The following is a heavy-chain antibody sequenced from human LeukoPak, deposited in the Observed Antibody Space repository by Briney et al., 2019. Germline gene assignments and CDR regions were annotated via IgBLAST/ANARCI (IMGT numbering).Heavy chain of an antibody. CDR1: GFSFGNYA. D-gene: IGHD3-10*01. CDR3: ARDHYYGSGSYTAFDF. CDR2: ISYDGSNK. Sequence: PGGSLRLSCAASGFSFGNYAIHWVRQAPGKGLEWVAVISYDGSNKYYADSVKGRFTISRDNSKNTLYLQVNSLRGEDTAVYYCARDHYYGSGSYTAFDFWGQGTLVTVSS. V-gene: IGHV3-30*04. J-gene: IGHJ4*02.